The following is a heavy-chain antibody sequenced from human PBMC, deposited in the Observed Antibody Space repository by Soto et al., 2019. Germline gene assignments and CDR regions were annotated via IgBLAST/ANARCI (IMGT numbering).Heavy chain of an antibody. CDR1: GYTFTSYG. D-gene: IGHD3-10*01. CDR3: ARDSGVLLWFGELLGYYYGMDV. Sequence: ASVKVSCKASGYTFTSYGISWVRQAPGQGLEWMGWISAYNGNTNYAQKLQGRVTMTTDTSTSTAYMELRSLRSDDTAVYYCARDSGVLLWFGELLGYYYGMDVWGQGTTVTAP. V-gene: IGHV1-18*04. CDR2: ISAYNGNT. J-gene: IGHJ6*02.